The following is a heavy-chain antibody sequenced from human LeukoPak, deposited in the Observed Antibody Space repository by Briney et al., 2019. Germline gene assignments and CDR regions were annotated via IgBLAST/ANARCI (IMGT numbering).Heavy chain of an antibody. CDR2: IIPIFGTA. CDR1: GGTFSSYA. V-gene: IGHV1-69*05. D-gene: IGHD6-13*01. Sequence: GASVKVSCKASGGTFSSYAISWVRQAPGQGLEWMGRIIPIFGTANYAQKFQGRVTITTDESTSTAYMELSSLRSEDTAVYYCAREEAAAALPFDYWGQGTLVTVSS. CDR3: AREEAAAALPFDY. J-gene: IGHJ4*02.